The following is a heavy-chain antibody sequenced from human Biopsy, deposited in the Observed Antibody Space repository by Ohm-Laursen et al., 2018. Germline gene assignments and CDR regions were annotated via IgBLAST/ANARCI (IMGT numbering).Heavy chain of an antibody. CDR2: IKSKFDGETT. D-gene: IGHD3-16*01. Sequence: SLRLSRAASGFTFGDAWMSWIRQAPGKGLEWVGRIKSKFDGETTDYAAPVKGRFIISRDDSKSTLFLQMNSLKVEDTGVYFCSTGGGDFYYNGMDVWGQGTTVTVSS. J-gene: IGHJ6*02. V-gene: IGHV3-15*01. CDR3: STGGGDFYYNGMDV. CDR1: GFTFGDAW.